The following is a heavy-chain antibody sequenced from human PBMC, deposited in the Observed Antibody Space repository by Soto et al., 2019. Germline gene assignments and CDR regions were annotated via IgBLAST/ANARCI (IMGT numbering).Heavy chain of an antibody. D-gene: IGHD5-12*01. CDR1: GGSISNYY. V-gene: IGHV4-59*01. CDR2: VYYSGST. Sequence: QVQLQESGPGLVRPSETLSLTCSVSGGSISNYYWNWIRQPQGKGLEWIGYVYYSGSTHFHPSLKSRVTMTVDTSKSQFSLILSSVTAADAAIYDCARAVNSGYPDTFDIWGQGTRVTVAS. CDR3: ARAVNSGYPDTFDI. J-gene: IGHJ3*02.